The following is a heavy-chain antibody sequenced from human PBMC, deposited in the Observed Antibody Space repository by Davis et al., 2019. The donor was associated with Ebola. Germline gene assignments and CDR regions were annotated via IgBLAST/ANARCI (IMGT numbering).Heavy chain of an antibody. CDR3: ARVLVPGIFDY. Sequence: PSETLSLTCTVSGGSIISTTDYWGWIRQPPGKELEWIGTVHYSGTTSYNPSLKSRVTTSADMSKNQFSLKLTSVTAADTAMYFCARVLVPGIFDYWGQGTVVTVSS. CDR1: GGSIISTTDY. J-gene: IGHJ4*02. V-gene: IGHV4-39*07. D-gene: IGHD3-10*01. CDR2: VHYSGTT.